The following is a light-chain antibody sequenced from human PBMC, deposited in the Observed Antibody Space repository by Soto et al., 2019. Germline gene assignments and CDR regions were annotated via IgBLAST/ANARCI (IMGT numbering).Light chain of an antibody. CDR2: DVS. J-gene: IGLJ2*01. V-gene: IGLV2-14*01. CDR1: SSDVGGYNY. Sequence: QSALTQPASVSGSPGQSITISCTGTSSDVGGYNYVSWYQQHPRKAPKLMIYDVSNRPSGVSNRFSGAKSGNTASLTSSGLQAEEEADYYCSSYTSSSTLVVFGGGTKLTVL. CDR3: SSYTSSSTLVV.